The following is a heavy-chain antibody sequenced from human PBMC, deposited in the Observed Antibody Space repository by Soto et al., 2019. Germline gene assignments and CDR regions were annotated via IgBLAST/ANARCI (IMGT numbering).Heavy chain of an antibody. J-gene: IGHJ6*02. CDR3: ARDWGLAVADRYYYYGMDV. Sequence: SETLSLTCTVSGGSISSYYWSWIRQPPGKGLEWIGYIYYSGSTNYNPSLKSRVTISVDTSKNQFSLKLSSVTAADTAVYYCARDWGLAVADRYYYYGMDVWGQGTTVTVSS. CDR2: IYYSGST. D-gene: IGHD6-19*01. CDR1: GGSISSYY. V-gene: IGHV4-59*01.